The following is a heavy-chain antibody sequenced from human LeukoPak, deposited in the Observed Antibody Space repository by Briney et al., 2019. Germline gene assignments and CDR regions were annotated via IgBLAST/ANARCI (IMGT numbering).Heavy chain of an antibody. Sequence: PSGTLSLTCIVSGDFVSADYSWAWIRQPPGKGLEWSGSIITSGKTSYNPSLKSRVAISLDMSKNQFSLRLTSVTAADTALYFCARPTRPRAQNERRGDAFHVWGPGTMVTVSS. CDR2: IITSGKT. D-gene: IGHD1-1*01. J-gene: IGHJ3*01. CDR1: GDFVSADYS. CDR3: ARPTRPRAQNERRGDAFHV. V-gene: IGHV4-38-2*02.